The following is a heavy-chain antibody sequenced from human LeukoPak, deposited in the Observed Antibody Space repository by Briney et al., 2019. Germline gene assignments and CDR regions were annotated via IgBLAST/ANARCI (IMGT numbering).Heavy chain of an antibody. CDR1: GFTVSSYS. CDR2: ISSSSSTI. V-gene: IGHV3-48*01. D-gene: IGHD1-26*01. Sequence: GGSLRLSCAASGFTVSSYSMNWVRQAPGKGLEWVSYISSSSSTIYYADSVKGRFTISRDNAKNSLYLQMNSLRAEDTAVYYCAKDLGRYRNNYFDYWGQGTLVTVSS. CDR3: AKDLGRYRNNYFDY. J-gene: IGHJ4*02.